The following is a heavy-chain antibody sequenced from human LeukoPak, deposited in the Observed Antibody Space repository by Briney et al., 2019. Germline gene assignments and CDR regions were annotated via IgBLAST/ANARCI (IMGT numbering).Heavy chain of an antibody. D-gene: IGHD4/OR15-4a*01. CDR2: IRYDGSRK. Sequence: GGSLRLSCAASGFIFSIYGMHWVRQARDKGLEWVTFIRYDGSRKYYADSVKGRFTISSDNSKNTLYLQMNSLRAEDTAMYYCAKVSLNMVNDAFDIWGQGTMVSVSS. CDR1: GFIFSIYG. J-gene: IGHJ3*02. V-gene: IGHV3-30*02. CDR3: AKVSLNMVNDAFDI.